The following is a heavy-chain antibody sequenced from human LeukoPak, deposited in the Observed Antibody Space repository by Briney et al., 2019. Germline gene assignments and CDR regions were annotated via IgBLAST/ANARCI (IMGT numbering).Heavy chain of an antibody. V-gene: IGHV4-39*01. CDR3: ASIVGATNS. J-gene: IGHJ5*02. D-gene: IGHD1-26*01. CDR2: IYYSGST. Sequence: SETLSLTCTVSGGSISSSSYYWGWIRQPPGKGLEWIGSIYYSGSTYYNPSLKSRVTIFVDTSKNQCSLKLSSVTAADTAVYYCASIVGATNSWGQGTLVTVSS. CDR1: GGSISSSSYY.